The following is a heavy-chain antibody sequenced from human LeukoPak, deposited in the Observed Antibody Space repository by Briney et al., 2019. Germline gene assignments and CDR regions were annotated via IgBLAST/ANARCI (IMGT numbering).Heavy chain of an antibody. Sequence: GGSLRLSCAASGFTFSSDWMSWVRQAPGKGLEWVANIKQDGSEKYYVDSVKGRFTISRDNAKNSLYLQMNSLRAEDTAVYYCARYYVRNNWFDPWGQGTLVTVSS. J-gene: IGHJ5*02. CDR1: GFTFSSDW. D-gene: IGHD3-16*01. CDR2: IKQDGSEK. V-gene: IGHV3-7*01. CDR3: ARYYVRNNWFDP.